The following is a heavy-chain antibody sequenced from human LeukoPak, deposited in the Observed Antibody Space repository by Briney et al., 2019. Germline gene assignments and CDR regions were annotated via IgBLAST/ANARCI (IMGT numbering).Heavy chain of an antibody. D-gene: IGHD3-22*01. Sequence: EASVKVSCKASGGTVSSYTISWGRQAPGQGLEWMGRIITILGIANYAQKFQGRVTITADKSTSTAYMELSSLRSEDTAVYYCARDYYDSSGYYYGGGDYWGQGTLVTVSS. J-gene: IGHJ4*02. CDR2: IITILGIA. CDR1: GGTVSSYT. V-gene: IGHV1-69*02. CDR3: ARDYYDSSGYYYGGGDY.